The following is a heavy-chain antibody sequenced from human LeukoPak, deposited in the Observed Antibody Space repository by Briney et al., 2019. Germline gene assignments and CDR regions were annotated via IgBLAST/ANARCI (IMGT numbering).Heavy chain of an antibody. CDR2: IYYSGST. CDR3: ARHSRGAELRFLEWLILEDAFDI. D-gene: IGHD3-3*01. J-gene: IGHJ3*02. V-gene: IGHV4-39*01. Sequence: SETLSLTCTVSGGSISSSSYYWGWIRQPPGKGLEWIGSIYYSGSTYYNPSLKSRVTISVDTSKNQFSLKLSSVTAADTAVYYCARHSRGAELRFLEWLILEDAFDIWGQGTMVTVSS. CDR1: GGSISSSSYY.